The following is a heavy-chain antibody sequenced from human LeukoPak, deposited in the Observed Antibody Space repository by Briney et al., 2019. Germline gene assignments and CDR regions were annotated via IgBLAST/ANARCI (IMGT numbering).Heavy chain of an antibody. D-gene: IGHD1-26*01. J-gene: IGHJ4*02. CDR2: INTDGRST. CDR1: GFTFSSYW. Sequence: GGSLRLSCAASGFTFSSYWMQWVRHAPGKGPVWVSRINTDGRSTSYADPVKGRFTISRDNAKNTLYLQMNSLRAEDTAVYYCARARGSYELFDYWGQGTLVTVSS. V-gene: IGHV3-74*01. CDR3: ARARGSYELFDY.